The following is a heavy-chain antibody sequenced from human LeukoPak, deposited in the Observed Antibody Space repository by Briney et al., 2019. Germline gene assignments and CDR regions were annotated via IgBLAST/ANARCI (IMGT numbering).Heavy chain of an antibody. D-gene: IGHD4-23*01. J-gene: IGHJ4*02. CDR3: ARDTGYGGNS. V-gene: IGHV1-69*05. CDR1: GGTFSSYA. Sequence: SVKVSCKASGGTFSSYAISWVRQAPGRGLEWMGGIIPIFGTANYAQKFQGRVTITTDESTSTAYMELSSLRSEDTAVYYCARDTGYGGNSWGQGTLVTVSS. CDR2: IIPIFGTA.